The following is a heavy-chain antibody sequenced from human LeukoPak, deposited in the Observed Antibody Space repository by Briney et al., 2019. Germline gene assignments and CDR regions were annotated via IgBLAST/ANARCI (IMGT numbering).Heavy chain of an antibody. V-gene: IGHV3-48*03. CDR2: ISSSGSTI. D-gene: IGHD2-2*01. J-gene: IGHJ6*03. CDR3: ATSRQCSSTSCYYYYYMDV. CDR1: GFTFSSYE. Sequence: PGGSLRLSCAASGFTFSSYEMNWVRQAPGKGLEWVSYISSSGSTIYYADSVKGRFTISRDNAKNSLHLQMNSLRAEDSALYYCATSRQCSSTSCYYYYYMDVWGKGTTVTVSS.